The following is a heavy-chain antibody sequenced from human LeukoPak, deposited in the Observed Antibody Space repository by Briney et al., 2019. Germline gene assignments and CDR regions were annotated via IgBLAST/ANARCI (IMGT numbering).Heavy chain of an antibody. Sequence: SETLSLTCTASGGSISSYYWSWIRQPAGKGLEWIGRIYTSGSTNYNPSLKSRVTMSVDTSKNQFSLKLSSVTAADTAVYYCARQQLGTRNYYFDYWGQGTLVTVSS. CDR3: ARQQLGTRNYYFDY. D-gene: IGHD6-13*01. CDR1: GGSISSYY. CDR2: IYTSGST. J-gene: IGHJ4*02. V-gene: IGHV4-4*07.